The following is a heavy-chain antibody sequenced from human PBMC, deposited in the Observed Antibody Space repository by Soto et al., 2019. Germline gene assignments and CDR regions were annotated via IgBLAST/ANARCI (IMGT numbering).Heavy chain of an antibody. D-gene: IGHD3-22*01. CDR3: ARASSDYFDSSGYYDY. CDR2: ISSSSTTI. V-gene: IGHV3-48*01. Sequence: GGSLRLSCTASGFTFSSYSMNWVRLAPGKGLEWVSYISSSSTTIYNADSVKGRFTISRDNAKNSLYLQMSSLRAEDTAVYYCARASSDYFDSSGYYDYWGQGALVTVS. J-gene: IGHJ4*02. CDR1: GFTFSSYS.